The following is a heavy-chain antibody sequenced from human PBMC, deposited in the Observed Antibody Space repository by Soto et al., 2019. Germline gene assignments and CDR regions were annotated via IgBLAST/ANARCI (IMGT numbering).Heavy chain of an antibody. CDR1: GGSISSGGYY. CDR2: IYYSGST. Sequence: QVQLQESGPGLVKPSQTLSLTCTVSGGSISSGGYYWSWIRQHPGKGLEWIGYIYYSGSTYYNPSLKSRVTISVDTSKNQFSLKLSSVTAADTAVYYCARCVMVRGTTYYYYYYGMDVWGQGTTVTVSS. V-gene: IGHV4-31*03. J-gene: IGHJ6*02. CDR3: ARCVMVRGTTYYYYYYGMDV. D-gene: IGHD3-10*01.